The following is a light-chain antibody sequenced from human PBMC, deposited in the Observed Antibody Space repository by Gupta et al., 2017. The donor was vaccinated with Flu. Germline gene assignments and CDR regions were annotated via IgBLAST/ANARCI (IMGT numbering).Light chain of an antibody. CDR1: QSISSW. Sequence: TQSPSTLSASVGDRVTITCRASQSISSWLAWYQQKPGKAPKLLIYKASSLESGVPSRFSGSGSGTEFTLTISSLQPDDFATYYCQQSWTFGQGTKVEIK. CDR2: KAS. CDR3: QQSWT. V-gene: IGKV1-5*03. J-gene: IGKJ1*01.